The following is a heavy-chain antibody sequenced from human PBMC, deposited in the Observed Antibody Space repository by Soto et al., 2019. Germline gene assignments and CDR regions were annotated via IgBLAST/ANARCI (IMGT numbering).Heavy chain of an antibody. CDR2: ISAYNGNT. J-gene: IGHJ4*02. CDR3: ARASDDSSGYYYDLYYFGY. Sequence: GASVKVSCKASGYTFTSYGISWVRQAPGQGLEWMGWISAYNGNTNYAQKLQGRVTMTTDTSTSTAYMELRSLRSDDTAVYYCARASDDSSGYYYDLYYFGYWGQGTLVTVSS. D-gene: IGHD3-22*01. CDR1: GYTFTSYG. V-gene: IGHV1-18*01.